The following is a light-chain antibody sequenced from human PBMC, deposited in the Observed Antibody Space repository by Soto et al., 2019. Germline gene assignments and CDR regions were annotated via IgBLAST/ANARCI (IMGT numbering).Light chain of an antibody. CDR2: AAS. J-gene: IGKJ2*01. CDR3: QQRDNWPPYT. CDR1: QSIRSN. V-gene: IGKV3-11*01. Sequence: EIVLTQSPATLSLSPGERATLSCGASQSIRSNLGWYQQKPGQAPRLLIYAASNRATGVPARFSGSGSGTDFTLTISSLEPEDFAVYYCQQRDNWPPYTFGQGTKLEIK.